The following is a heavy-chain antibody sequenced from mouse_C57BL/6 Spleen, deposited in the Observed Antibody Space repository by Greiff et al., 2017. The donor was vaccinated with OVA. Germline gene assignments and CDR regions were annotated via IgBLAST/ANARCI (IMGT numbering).Heavy chain of an antibody. CDR2: INPNNGGT. V-gene: IGHV1-22*01. D-gene: IGHD4-1*01. J-gene: IGHJ2*01. CDR1: GYTFTDYN. Sequence: EVQLQQSGPELVKPGASVKMSCKASGYTFTDYNMHWVKQSHGKSLEWIGYINPNNGGTSHNQKFKGKATLTVNKSSSTAYMELRSLTSEDSAVYYCAGGTEYFDYWGQGTTLTVSS. CDR3: AGGTEYFDY.